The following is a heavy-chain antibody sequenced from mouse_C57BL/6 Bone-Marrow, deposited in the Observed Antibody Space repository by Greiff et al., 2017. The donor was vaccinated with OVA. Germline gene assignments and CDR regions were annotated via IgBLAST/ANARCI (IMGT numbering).Heavy chain of an antibody. CDR1: GYSITSGYY. Sequence: EVQLQQSGPGLVKPSQSLSLTCSVTGYSITSGYYWNWIRQFPGNKLEWMGYISYDGSNNYNPSLKNRISITRDTSKNQFFLKLNSVTTEDTATYYCARGDWERGYWGQGTTLTVSS. D-gene: IGHD4-1*01. CDR2: ISYDGSN. V-gene: IGHV3-6*01. J-gene: IGHJ2*01. CDR3: ARGDWERGY.